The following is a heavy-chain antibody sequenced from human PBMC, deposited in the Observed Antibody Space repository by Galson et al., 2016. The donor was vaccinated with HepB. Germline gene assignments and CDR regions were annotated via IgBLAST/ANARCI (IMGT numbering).Heavy chain of an antibody. CDR2: ISGRRSTI. V-gene: IGHV3-48*02. J-gene: IGHJ5*02. Sequence: SLRLSCAASGFMFNNYAMNWVRQAPGKGLEWISFISGRRSTIYYADSVKGRFTISRDNAQNSLYLQMNSLRDEDTAVYYRARQVVVMDNFYFDPWGQGTLVTVSS. CDR3: ARQVVVMDNFYFDP. CDR1: GFMFNNYA. D-gene: IGHD3-22*01.